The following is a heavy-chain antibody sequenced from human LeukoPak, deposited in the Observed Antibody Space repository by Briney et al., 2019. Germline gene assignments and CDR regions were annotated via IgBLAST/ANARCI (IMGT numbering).Heavy chain of an antibody. V-gene: IGHV3-48*01. CDR1: GFSFSSYT. CDR2: ISTSSSTI. Sequence: PGGSLRLSCAASGFSFSSYTMNWVRQAPGKGLEWVSYISTSSSTIRYADSVKGRFTISRDNAKNSLYLQMNSLRAEDTAVYYCARGGTPSDYDYMDVWGKGTTVTVSS. J-gene: IGHJ6*03. CDR3: ARGGTPSDYDYMDV. D-gene: IGHD1-26*01.